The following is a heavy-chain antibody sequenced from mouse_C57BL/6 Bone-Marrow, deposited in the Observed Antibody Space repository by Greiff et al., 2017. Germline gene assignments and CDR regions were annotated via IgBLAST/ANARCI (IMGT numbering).Heavy chain of an antibody. V-gene: IGHV8-8*01. CDR1: GFSLSTFGMG. J-gene: IGHJ4*01. CDR3: ALIASITTDFYYYAMDY. CDR2: IWWDDDK. Sequence: QVTLKVSGPGILQPSQTLSLTCSFSGFSLSTFGMGVGWIRQPSGKGLEWLAHIWWDDDKYYNPTLKSRLTTSKDTSKNQVVLKIANVAAADTATYYCALIASITTDFYYYAMDYGGQGTSVTVSS. D-gene: IGHD1-1*01.